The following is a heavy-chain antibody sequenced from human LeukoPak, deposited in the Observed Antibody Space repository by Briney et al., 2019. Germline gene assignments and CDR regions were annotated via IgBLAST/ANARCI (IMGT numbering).Heavy chain of an antibody. CDR1: GGSFSGYY. CDR2: IYTSGST. Sequence: SETLSLTCAVYGGSFSGYYWSWIRQPAGKGLEWIGRIYTSGSTNYNPSLKSRVTMSVDTSKNQFSLKLSSVTAADTAVYYCARVDYDKGFDYWGQGTLVTVSS. V-gene: IGHV4-59*10. D-gene: IGHD3-22*01. J-gene: IGHJ4*02. CDR3: ARVDYDKGFDY.